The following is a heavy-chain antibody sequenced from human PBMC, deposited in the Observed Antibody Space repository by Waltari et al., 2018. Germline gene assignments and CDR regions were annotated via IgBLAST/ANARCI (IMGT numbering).Heavy chain of an antibody. CDR3: TRGGSAAGYAFDI. J-gene: IGHJ3*02. D-gene: IGHD6-13*01. Sequence: QVQLVQSGAEVERPGASVKVSCKASGYTFTFTNYDIHWVRQAAGQGLEWLGYITPNSGATGYAQKFQGRLAITTDTSIGTAYLELSSLRSDDTAIYYCTRGGSAAGYAFDIWGQGTPVTVSA. V-gene: IGHV1-8*03. CDR1: GYTFTFTNYD. CDR2: ITPNSGAT.